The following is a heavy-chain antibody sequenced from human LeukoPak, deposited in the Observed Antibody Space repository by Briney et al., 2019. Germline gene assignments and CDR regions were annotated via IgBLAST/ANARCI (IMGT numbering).Heavy chain of an antibody. Sequence: SETLSLTCAVYGGSFSGYYWSWIRQPPGKGLEWIGETNHSGSTNYNPSLKSRVTISVDTSKNQFSLKLSSVTAADTAVYYCARMVVVVVAATGWFDPWGQGTLVTVSS. V-gene: IGHV4-34*01. CDR1: GGSFSGYY. CDR3: ARMVVVVVAATGWFDP. J-gene: IGHJ5*02. CDR2: TNHSGST. D-gene: IGHD2-15*01.